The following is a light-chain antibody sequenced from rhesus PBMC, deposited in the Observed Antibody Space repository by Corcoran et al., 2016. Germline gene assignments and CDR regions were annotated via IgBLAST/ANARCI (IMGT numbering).Light chain of an antibody. CDR1: QSISSW. V-gene: IGKV1-22*01. CDR2: KAS. Sequence: DIQMTQSPSSLSASVGDTVTITCRASQSISSWLAWYQQKPGKAPKFLNYKASTLQSGGPSRFRGSGSGTYFTLTISSLQSEDFATYYCQQYNSSPWTFGQGTKVEIK. J-gene: IGKJ1*01. CDR3: QQYNSSPWT.